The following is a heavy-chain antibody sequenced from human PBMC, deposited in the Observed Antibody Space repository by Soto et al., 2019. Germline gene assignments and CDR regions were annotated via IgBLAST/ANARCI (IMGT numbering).Heavy chain of an antibody. D-gene: IGHD3-22*01. V-gene: IGHV3-23*01. CDR1: GSSVSNYA. J-gene: IGHJ3*02. CDR2: ISGSAATI. CDR3: AKGRKGYSDTIGSAWAFDI. Sequence: EVQLLESGGGLVQPGGYLRLSCAASGSSVSNYALTWVSRAPGKGLEWVSVISGSAATIHYADSVKGRFTISRENAKNTLYLQMNSLRAEDTAVYYFAKGRKGYSDTIGSAWAFDIWGQGTIVTVSS.